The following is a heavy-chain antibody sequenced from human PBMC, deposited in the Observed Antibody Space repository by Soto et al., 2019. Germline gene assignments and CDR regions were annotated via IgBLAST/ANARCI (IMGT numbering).Heavy chain of an antibody. J-gene: IGHJ6*02. Sequence: QVQLVQSGAEEKKPGASVKVSCKASGYTFTSNAMHWVRQAPGQRLEWMGWIIAGNGNTKYSQKFQGRVTITRDTSASTAYMERSSLRSEDTAVYYCARTFQYCSVGSCYYAMDVWGQGTTVTGSS. CDR3: ARTFQYCSVGSCYYAMDV. CDR2: IIAGNGNT. CDR1: GYTFTSNA. V-gene: IGHV1-3*05. D-gene: IGHD2-15*01.